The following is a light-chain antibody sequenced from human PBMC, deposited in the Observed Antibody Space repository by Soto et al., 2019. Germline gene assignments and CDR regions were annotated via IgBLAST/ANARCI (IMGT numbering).Light chain of an antibody. CDR3: QQYGSTPYT. J-gene: IGKJ2*01. CDR1: QSVSNNY. V-gene: IGKV3-20*01. Sequence: EIVLTQSPGTLSLSPGERATLSCRASQSVSNNYLAWYQQKPGQAPRLLIYGASNRATGIPDRFSGSGSGTDFTLTINSLAPEDSAVYYCQQYGSTPYTFGQGTKVDIK. CDR2: GAS.